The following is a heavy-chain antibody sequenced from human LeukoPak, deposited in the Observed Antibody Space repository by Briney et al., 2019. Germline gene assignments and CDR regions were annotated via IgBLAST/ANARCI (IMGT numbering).Heavy chain of an antibody. Sequence: SVKVSCKASGGTFSSYAISWVRQAPGQGLEWMGGIIPIFGTGKNAHKFQGRVTITADESTSTAYMELSSLRSEDTAVYYCARDSHSSGWYGHYMDVWGKGTTVTISS. D-gene: IGHD6-19*01. CDR2: IIPIFGTG. V-gene: IGHV1-69*13. CDR3: ARDSHSSGWYGHYMDV. J-gene: IGHJ6*03. CDR1: GGTFSSYA.